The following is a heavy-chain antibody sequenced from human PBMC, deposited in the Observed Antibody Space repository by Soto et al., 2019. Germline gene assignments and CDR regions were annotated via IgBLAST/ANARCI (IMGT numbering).Heavy chain of an antibody. CDR3: ARVLRGVVNWFDP. V-gene: IGHV1-18*01. CDR1: GDPFTNLG. D-gene: IGHD3-10*01. Sequence: GSVKVSFKASGDPFTNLGLSLGRQAPGQGLEWMGWIATYNSNKNYAQKFQGRLTLTTDTSTSTGYMELKSLEYDDTAVYYCARVLRGVVNWFDPWGQGTMVTVSS. J-gene: IGHJ5*02. CDR2: IATYNSNK.